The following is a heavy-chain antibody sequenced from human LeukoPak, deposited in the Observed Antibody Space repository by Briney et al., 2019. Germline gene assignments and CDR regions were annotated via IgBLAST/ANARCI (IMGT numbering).Heavy chain of an antibody. CDR1: GGSINSGGYS. J-gene: IGHJ4*02. D-gene: IGHD6-19*01. V-gene: IGHV4-30-2*01. Sequence: SETLSLTCAVSGGSINSGGYSWSWIRQPPGKGLEWTGYIYHSGSTYYNPSLKSRVTISVDRSKNQFSLKLSSVTAADTAVYYCASGWSSGWYYFDYWGQGTLVTVSS. CDR2: IYHSGST. CDR3: ASGWSSGWYYFDY.